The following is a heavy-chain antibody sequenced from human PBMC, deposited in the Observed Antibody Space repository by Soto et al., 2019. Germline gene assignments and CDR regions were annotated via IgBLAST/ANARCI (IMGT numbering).Heavy chain of an antibody. Sequence: QVHLVQSGAEVKKPGASVKFSFKASGYTFTSYVISWVRQAPGQGLEWMGWISAYNGNTNYAQKLQGRVTMTTDTSTSTAYMELRSLRSDDTAVYYCAREGDPIVYYYYMDVWGKGTTVTVSS. CDR1: GYTFTSYV. D-gene: IGHD2-15*01. J-gene: IGHJ6*03. V-gene: IGHV1-18*01. CDR3: AREGDPIVYYYYMDV. CDR2: ISAYNGNT.